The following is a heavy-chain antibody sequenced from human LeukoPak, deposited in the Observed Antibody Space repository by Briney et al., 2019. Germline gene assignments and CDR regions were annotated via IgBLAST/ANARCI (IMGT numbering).Heavy chain of an antibody. Sequence: ASVKVSCKASGYTFTGNILHWVRQAPGQGLDWMGWINPSTGDTNFAQRFRGRLTITRDTSINTAYMELSSLTSDDTAVYYCARDLLSLRRRDYWGQGTLVTVSS. D-gene: IGHD4-17*01. CDR2: INPSTGDT. V-gene: IGHV1-2*02. J-gene: IGHJ4*02. CDR3: ARDLLSLRRRDY. CDR1: GYTFTGNI.